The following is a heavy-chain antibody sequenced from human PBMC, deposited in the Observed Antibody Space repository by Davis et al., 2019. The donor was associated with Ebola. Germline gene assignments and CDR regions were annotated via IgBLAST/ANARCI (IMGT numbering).Heavy chain of an antibody. D-gene: IGHD6-13*01. CDR1: GFTFDDYA. CDR2: ISWNSGSI. J-gene: IGHJ5*02. Sequence: GGSLRLSCAASGFTFDDYAMHWVRHAPGTGLEWVSGISWNSGSIGYADSVKGRFTISRDNAKNSLYLQMNSLRAEDTALYYCGSRKAWGQGTLVTVSS. V-gene: IGHV3-9*01. CDR3: GSRKA.